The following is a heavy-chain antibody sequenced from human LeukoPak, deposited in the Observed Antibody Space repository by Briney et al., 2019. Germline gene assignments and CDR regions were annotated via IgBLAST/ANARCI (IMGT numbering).Heavy chain of an antibody. CDR3: ARDRAVKARIGGMDV. CDR1: GFTFSGYS. Sequence: GGSLTLSCEASGFTFSGYSMNWVRQAPGKGLEWVSYISESSSHTYNADSVKGRFTISRDNAKNSLYLQMNSLRVEDTGIYYCARDRAVKARIGGMDVWGQGTTVIVSS. V-gene: IGHV3-21*06. J-gene: IGHJ6*02. CDR2: ISESSSHT. D-gene: IGHD5-24*01.